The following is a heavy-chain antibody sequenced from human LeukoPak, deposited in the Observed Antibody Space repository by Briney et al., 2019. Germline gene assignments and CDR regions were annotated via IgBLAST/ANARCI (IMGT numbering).Heavy chain of an antibody. V-gene: IGHV1-69*06. J-gene: IGHJ4*02. CDR2: IVPLFNRP. CDR3: ARGSRVYSTGWYTFAQ. CDR1: GGTFSNYA. D-gene: IGHD6-19*01. Sequence: GASVKVSCKASGGTFSNYAISWVRQAPGQGLEWMGGIVPLFNRPNYAQKFQGRVTITADKSTSTAYMELSRVKSDDTALYYCARGSRVYSTGWYTFAQWGPGTLVTVSS.